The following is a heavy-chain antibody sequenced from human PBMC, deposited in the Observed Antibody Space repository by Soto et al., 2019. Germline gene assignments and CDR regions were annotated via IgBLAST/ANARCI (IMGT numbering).Heavy chain of an antibody. Sequence: SETLSLTCAVYGGSFSGYYWSWIRQPPGKGLEWIGEINHSGSTNYNPSLKSRVTISVDTSKNQFSLKLGSVTAADTAVYYCARAGFWSGYYTLDYWGQGTLVTVSS. V-gene: IGHV4-34*01. CDR2: INHSGST. CDR1: GGSFSGYY. CDR3: ARAGFWSGYYTLDY. D-gene: IGHD3-3*01. J-gene: IGHJ4*02.